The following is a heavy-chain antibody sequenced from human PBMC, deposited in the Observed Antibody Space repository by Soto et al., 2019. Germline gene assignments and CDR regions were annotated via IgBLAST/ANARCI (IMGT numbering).Heavy chain of an antibody. CDR1: GGTFSSYA. Sequence: QVQLVQSGAEVKKPGSSVQVSCKASGGTFSSYAISWVRQAPGQGIEWMGGIIPIFGTANYAQKFQGRVTITADESTSTAYRELSSLRSEDTAVYYCARAPGGTRYSSGWDTPLDYWGQGTLVTVSS. CDR2: IIPIFGTA. D-gene: IGHD6-19*01. V-gene: IGHV1-69*01. CDR3: ARAPGGTRYSSGWDTPLDY. J-gene: IGHJ4*02.